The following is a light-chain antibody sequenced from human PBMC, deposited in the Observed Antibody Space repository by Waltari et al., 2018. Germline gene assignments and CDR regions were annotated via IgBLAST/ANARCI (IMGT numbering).Light chain of an antibody. CDR1: SSNIGSNP. CDR2: SNN. V-gene: IGLV1-44*01. CDR3: ATWDNRLNGYV. J-gene: IGLJ1*01. Sequence: QSVLTQPPSASGAPGQRVTISCSGSSSNIGSNPVNWYQQLPGTAPKLLIYSNNQRPSGVPDRFSASNSGTSESLAISGLQSEDEADYYCATWDNRLNGYVFGTGTKVSVL.